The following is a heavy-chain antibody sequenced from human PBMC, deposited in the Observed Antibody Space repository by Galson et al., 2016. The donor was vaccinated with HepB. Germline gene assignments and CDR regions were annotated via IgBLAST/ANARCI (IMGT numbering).Heavy chain of an antibody. J-gene: IGHJ4*02. D-gene: IGHD1-26*01. CDR1: GDSISNDIW. V-gene: IGHV4/OR15-8*01. CDR3: VRGGTYYLSF. Sequence: SETLSLTCVVSGDSISNDIWWSWVRQPPGKGLEWIGEIFHSGNANYNPSLKSRVTISADKSKNQLSLTLRSVTAADTAIYYCVRGGTYYLSFWGQGTLVTGSS. CDR2: IFHSGNA.